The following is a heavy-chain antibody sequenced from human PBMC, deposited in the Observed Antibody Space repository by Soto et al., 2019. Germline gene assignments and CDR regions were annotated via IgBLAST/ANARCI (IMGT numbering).Heavy chain of an antibody. CDR2: IYHSGST. D-gene: IGHD3-10*01. CDR3: ARFNGADDGDYYYYGMDV. CDR1: GGSISSSNW. J-gene: IGHJ6*02. Sequence: SETLSLTCAVSGGSISSSNWWSWVRQPPGKGLEWIGEIYHSGSTNYNPSLKSRVTISVDKSKNQFSLKLSSVTAADTAVYYCARFNGADDGDYYYYGMDVWGQGTTVTVSS. V-gene: IGHV4-4*02.